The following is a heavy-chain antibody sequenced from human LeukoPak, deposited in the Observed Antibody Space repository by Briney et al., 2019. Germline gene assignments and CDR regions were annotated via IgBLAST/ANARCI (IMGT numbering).Heavy chain of an antibody. V-gene: IGHV1-18*01. J-gene: IGHJ4*02. CDR2: ISANNGNT. CDR3: ARDLLAMISSFPGEY. CDR1: GFTFTSYG. D-gene: IGHD5-12*01. Sequence: GGSVKVSCKASGFTFTSYGFSWVRQAPGQGLEWMGWISANNGNTIYAQKFQGRVTMTTDTSSTTAYMELRSLRSDDTAVYYCARDLLAMISSFPGEYWGQGTLVIVSS.